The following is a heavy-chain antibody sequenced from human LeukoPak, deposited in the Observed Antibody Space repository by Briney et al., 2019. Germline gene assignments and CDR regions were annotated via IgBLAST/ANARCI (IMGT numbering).Heavy chain of an antibody. CDR3: ARDGGSHYDILTGYYSVYYFDY. Sequence: SETLSLTCTVSGGSISSYYWSWIRQPAGKGLEWIGRIYTSGSTNYNPSLKSRVTMSVDTSKDQFSLKLSSVTAADTAVYYCARDGGSHYDILTGYYSVYYFDYWGQGTLVTVSS. V-gene: IGHV4-4*07. J-gene: IGHJ4*02. CDR2: IYTSGST. CDR1: GGSISSYY. D-gene: IGHD3-9*01.